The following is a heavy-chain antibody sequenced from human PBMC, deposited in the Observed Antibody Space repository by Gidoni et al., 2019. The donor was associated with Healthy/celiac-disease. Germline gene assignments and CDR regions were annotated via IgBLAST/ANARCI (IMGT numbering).Heavy chain of an antibody. CDR3: ARGALPKTGSRRWYFDL. CDR2: IYYSGST. V-gene: IGHV4-59*01. CDR1: GGSISSYY. J-gene: IGHJ2*01. D-gene: IGHD1-26*01. Sequence: QVQLQESGPGLVKPSETLSLTCTVSGGSISSYYWSWIRQPPGKGLEWIGYIYYSGSTNYNPSLKSRVTISVDTSKNQFSLKLSSVTAADTAVYYCARGALPKTGSRRWYFDLWGRGTLVTVSS.